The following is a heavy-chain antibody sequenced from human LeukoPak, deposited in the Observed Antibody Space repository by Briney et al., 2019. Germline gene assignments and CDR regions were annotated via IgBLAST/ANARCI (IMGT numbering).Heavy chain of an antibody. CDR2: IRYDGSNK. CDR1: GFTFSSFG. V-gene: IGHV3-30*02. D-gene: IGHD3-10*01. Sequence: GGSLRLSCAASGFTFSSFGIHWVRQAPGKGLEWVAFIRYDGSNKYYADSVKGRFTISRDNSKNTLYLQMNSLRAEDTAVYYCAKDRGMHFDYWGQGTLVTVSS. CDR3: AKDRGMHFDY. J-gene: IGHJ4*02.